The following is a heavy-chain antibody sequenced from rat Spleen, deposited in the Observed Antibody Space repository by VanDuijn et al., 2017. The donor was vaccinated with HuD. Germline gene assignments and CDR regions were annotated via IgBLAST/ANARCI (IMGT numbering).Heavy chain of an antibody. CDR2: ISYDGSST. CDR1: GFTFSDYN. J-gene: IGHJ3*01. CDR3: ARPGGYFYSTYMGFVY. V-gene: IGHV5-7*01. Sequence: EVQLVESGGGLAQPGRSLKLSCAVSGFTFSDYNMAWVRQAPKKGLEWVASISYDGSSTYYRDSLEGRLTIDRDNAKNTLYLQMDSLRSEDTATYYCARPGGYFYSTYMGFVYWGQGTLVTVSS. D-gene: IGHD1-2*01.